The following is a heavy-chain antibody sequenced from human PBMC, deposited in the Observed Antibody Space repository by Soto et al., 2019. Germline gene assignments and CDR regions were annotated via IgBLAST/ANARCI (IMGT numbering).Heavy chain of an antibody. CDR3: VSPHSDSSNAFDL. CDR2: ISYDGDNQ. V-gene: IGHV3-30-3*01. CDR1: GFSFSHYA. Sequence: GGSLRLSCAASGFSFSHYAMHWVRQPPGKGLEWVALISYDGDNQYFTDSVRGRFTISRDNSKTTVYLEMNSLRLDDTATYYCVSPHSDSSNAFDLWGQGTLVTVSS. D-gene: IGHD3-22*01. J-gene: IGHJ5*02.